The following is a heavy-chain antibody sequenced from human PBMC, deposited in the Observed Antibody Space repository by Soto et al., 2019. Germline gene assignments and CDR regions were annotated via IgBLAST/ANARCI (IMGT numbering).Heavy chain of an antibody. CDR2: ISPDNGDT. Sequence: QVQLVQSGAEVKKPGASVNVSCKASGYTFTYYGISWVRQAPGQGLEWMGWISPDNGDTKYAQHLRGRVTMTTDTSTNAAYMELKGLRFDDTAVYYCARVRIITIFGVVPAIGYWGQGTLITVSS. CDR3: ARVRIITIFGVVPAIGY. CDR1: GYTFTYYG. J-gene: IGHJ4*02. D-gene: IGHD3-3*01. V-gene: IGHV1-18*01.